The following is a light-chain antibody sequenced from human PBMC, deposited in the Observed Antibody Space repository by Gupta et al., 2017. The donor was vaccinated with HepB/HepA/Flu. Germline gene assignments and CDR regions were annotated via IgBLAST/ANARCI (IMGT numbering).Light chain of an antibody. CDR2: DTD. CDR3: GTSANSLLAVV. Sequence: QSVLTQPPSVSAAPGQKVTIPCSGGSSNIGNNHISWYQQFPATEPHIFIDDTDQRPYWIPDRGSCSSSGTSPTLALLAPQTGDEAYSDCGTSANSLLAVVFGGGTKLTVL. J-gene: IGLJ2*01. V-gene: IGLV1-51*01. CDR1: SSNIGNNH.